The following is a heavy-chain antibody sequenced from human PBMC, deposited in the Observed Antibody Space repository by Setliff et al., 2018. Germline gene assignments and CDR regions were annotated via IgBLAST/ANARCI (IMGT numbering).Heavy chain of an antibody. Sequence: RLSCAASGFTFSSYSMNWVRQAPGKGLEWVSMISGSAQTTYYADSVKGRFTISRDNSKNTVYLDVNSLRAEDTAVYYCAKRGPYCSGGTCHYYFDYWGQGTLVTVSS. J-gene: IGHJ4*02. CDR3: AKRGPYCSGGTCHYYFDY. V-gene: IGHV3-23*01. D-gene: IGHD2-15*01. CDR2: ISGSAQTT. CDR1: GFTFSSYS.